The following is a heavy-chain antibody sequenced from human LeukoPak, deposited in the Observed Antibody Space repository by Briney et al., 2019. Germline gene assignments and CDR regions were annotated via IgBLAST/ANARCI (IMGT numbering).Heavy chain of an antibody. CDR2: INPNSGGT. V-gene: IGHV1-2*02. D-gene: IGHD3-22*01. CDR1: GYTFTGHY. CDR3: ARDPPYYYDSSLDY. J-gene: IGHJ4*02. Sequence: VASVKVSCKASGYTFTGHYMHWVRQAPGQGLEWMGWINPNSGGTNYAQKFQGRVTMTRDTSISTVYMELSRLRSDDTAVYYCARDPPYYYDSSLDYWGQGTLVTVSS.